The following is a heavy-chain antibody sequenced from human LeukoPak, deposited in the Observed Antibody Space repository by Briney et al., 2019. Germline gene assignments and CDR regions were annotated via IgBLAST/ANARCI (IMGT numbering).Heavy chain of an antibody. D-gene: IGHD3-3*01. V-gene: IGHV3-66*02. CDR3: AKSRFLEWLLNY. CDR2: IYSGGST. J-gene: IGHJ4*02. Sequence: GGSLRLSCAASGFTFSSYAMSWVRQAPGKGLEWVSVIYSGGSTYYADSVKGRFTISRDNSKNTLYLQMNSLRAEDTAVYYCAKSRFLEWLLNYWGQGTLVTVSS. CDR1: GFTFSSYA.